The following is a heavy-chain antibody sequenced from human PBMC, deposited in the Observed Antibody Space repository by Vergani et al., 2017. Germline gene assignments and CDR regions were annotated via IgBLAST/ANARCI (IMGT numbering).Heavy chain of an antibody. J-gene: IGHJ4*02. CDR2: ISGSGGSI. D-gene: IGHD5-18*01. CDR3: ASRGIQLWARIFYY. CDR1: GFTFSSYA. V-gene: IGHV3-23*01. Sequence: EVQLLESGGGLVQPGGSLRLSCAASGFTFSSYAMSWVRQAPGKGLEWVSAISGSGGSIYYADSVKGRFTISRDNSKNTLYLQMNSLRAEDTAVYYCASRGIQLWARIFYYWGQGTLVTVSS.